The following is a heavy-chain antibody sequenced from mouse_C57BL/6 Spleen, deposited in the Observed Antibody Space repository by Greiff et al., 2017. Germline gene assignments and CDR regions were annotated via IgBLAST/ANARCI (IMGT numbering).Heavy chain of an antibody. V-gene: IGHV1-52*01. CDR1: GYTFTSYW. CDR2: IDPSDSET. CDR3: ARGGGKSAMDY. J-gene: IGHJ4*01. D-gene: IGHD2-1*01. Sequence: VKLQQPGAELVRPGSSVKLSCKASGYTFTSYWMHWVKQRPIQGLEWIGNIDPSDSETHYNQKFKDKATLTVDKSSSTAYMQLSSLTSEDSAVYYCARGGGKSAMDYWGQGTSVTVSS.